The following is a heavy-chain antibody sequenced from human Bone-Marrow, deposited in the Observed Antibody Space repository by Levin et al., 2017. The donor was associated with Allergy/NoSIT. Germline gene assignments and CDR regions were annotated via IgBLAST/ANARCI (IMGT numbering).Heavy chain of an antibody. D-gene: IGHD2-15*01. J-gene: IGHJ3*02. CDR2: INHSGIT. V-gene: IGHV4-34*01. CDR3: TRGRSSYCPNDAFDI. CDR1: GGSFSGYY. Sequence: SETLSLTCTVYGGSFSGYYLNWIRQPPGKGLEWIGEINHSGITNYNPSLTTRVTISQDTSKKQISLRLTSVTAADTAVYYCTRGRSSYCPNDAFDIWGRGTIVTVSS.